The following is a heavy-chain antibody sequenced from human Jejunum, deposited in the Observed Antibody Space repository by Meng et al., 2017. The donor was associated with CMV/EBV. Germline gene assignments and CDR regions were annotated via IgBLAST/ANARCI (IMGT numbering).Heavy chain of an antibody. Sequence: QLLQSGGEVKKPGASVKVSCKASGYTLDSNGITWVRQAPGQGLEWMGWNSGYSGNAKSAQKFRDRVTMTTDTSTNTAYMELRSLRFDDTAVYFCARAPVADTISDYWGQGTLVTVSS. CDR1: GYTLDSNG. CDR3: ARAPVADTISDY. V-gene: IGHV1-18*01. J-gene: IGHJ4*02. CDR2: NSGYSGNA. D-gene: IGHD6-19*01.